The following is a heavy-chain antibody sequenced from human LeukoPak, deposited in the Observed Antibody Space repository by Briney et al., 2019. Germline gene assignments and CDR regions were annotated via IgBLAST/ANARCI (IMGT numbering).Heavy chain of an antibody. J-gene: IGHJ4*02. Sequence: PGGTLRLSCAAYGFTFSSFGMSWVRQAPGKGLEWVSYISSSGSTIYYADSVKGRFTISRDNAKNSLYLQMNSLRAEDTAVYYCARGGGYSGYDLGDSFDYWGQGTLVTVSS. D-gene: IGHD5-12*01. CDR3: ARGGGYSGYDLGDSFDY. CDR1: GFTFSSFG. V-gene: IGHV3-48*04. CDR2: ISSSGSTI.